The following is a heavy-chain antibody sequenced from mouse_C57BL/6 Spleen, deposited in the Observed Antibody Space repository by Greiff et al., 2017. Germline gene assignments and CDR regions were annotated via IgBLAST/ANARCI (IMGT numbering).Heavy chain of an antibody. CDR1: GYTFTDYE. J-gene: IGHJ3*01. CDR3: TQTAWFAY. V-gene: IGHV1-15*01. D-gene: IGHD4-1*01. CDR2: IDPETGGT. Sequence: QVQLQQSGAELVRPGASVTLSCKASGYTFTDYEMHWVKQTPVPGLEWIGAIDPETGGTAYNQKFKGKAILTADKSSSTAYMELRSLTSEDSAVYYCTQTAWFAYWGQGTLVTVSA.